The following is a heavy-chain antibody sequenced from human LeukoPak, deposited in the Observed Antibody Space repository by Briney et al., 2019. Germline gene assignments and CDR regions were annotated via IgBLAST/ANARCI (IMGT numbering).Heavy chain of an antibody. CDR3: ARGGISIFGVVIYMDV. V-gene: IGHV3-11*01. CDR1: GFTFGDYY. CDR2: ITPSGDAI. J-gene: IGHJ6*03. Sequence: PGGSLRLSCAASGFTFGDYYMSWIRQAPGKGLECVSYITPSGDAIYYADSVMGRFTISKDKAAKSLYLQMNSLRVEDTALYYCARGGISIFGVVIYMDVWGKGTTVTVSS. D-gene: IGHD3-3*01.